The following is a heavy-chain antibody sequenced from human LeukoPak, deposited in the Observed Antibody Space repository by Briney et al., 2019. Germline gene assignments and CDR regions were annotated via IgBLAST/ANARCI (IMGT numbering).Heavy chain of an antibody. CDR1: GFTFSNFA. J-gene: IGHJ5*01. V-gene: IGHV3-30*14. CDR3: ARSEPSWYYLDS. Sequence: GGSLRLSCSASGFTFSNFAMHWVRQTPGKGLEWVAVISNDGSGGSHADSVAGRFTISRDNAKSMLYLQMFSLRPEDTAIYYCARSEPSWYYLDSWGRGTLVAVSP. D-gene: IGHD3-16*01. CDR2: ISNDGSGG.